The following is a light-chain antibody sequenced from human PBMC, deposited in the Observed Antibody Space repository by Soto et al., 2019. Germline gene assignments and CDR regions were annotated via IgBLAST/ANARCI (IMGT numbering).Light chain of an antibody. V-gene: IGKV3-15*01. Sequence: EIVMTQSPATLPLSPGERATLSCLASQSVTSNLAWYQQKPGQAPRLLIYGASTRATGIPARFTGSGSGTEFTLTISSLQSEEFAVYYCQQYNNWPLTFRGGTKVEIK. CDR1: QSVTSN. CDR2: GAS. J-gene: IGKJ4*01. CDR3: QQYNNWPLT.